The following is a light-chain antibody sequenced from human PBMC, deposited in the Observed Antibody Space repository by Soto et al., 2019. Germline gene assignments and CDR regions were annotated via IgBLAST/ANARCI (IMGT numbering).Light chain of an antibody. CDR1: SSDVGGYNF. CDR3: SSYTRSSTWV. Sequence: QSALTQPASVSGSPGQSITISCTGTSSDVGGYNFVSWYQQHPGKAPKLMIFEVSNRPSGVSNRFSGSKSVNTASLTISGLRAEDEADYYCSSYTRSSTWVFGGGTKVTVL. V-gene: IGLV2-14*01. J-gene: IGLJ3*02. CDR2: EVS.